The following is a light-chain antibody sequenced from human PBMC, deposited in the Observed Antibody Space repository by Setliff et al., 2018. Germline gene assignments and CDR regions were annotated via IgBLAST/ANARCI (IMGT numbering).Light chain of an antibody. CDR1: SSDVGSYDL. J-gene: IGLJ2*01. CDR2: DVT. CDR3: CSYASSSTFVV. V-gene: IGLV2-23*02. Sequence: ALAQPASVSGSPGQAITISCTGTSSDVGSYDLVSWYQQYPGKAPKLMVYDVTKRPSGVSNRFSGSKSGNTASLTISGLQAEDEGDYYCCSYASSSTFVVFGGGTKVTVL.